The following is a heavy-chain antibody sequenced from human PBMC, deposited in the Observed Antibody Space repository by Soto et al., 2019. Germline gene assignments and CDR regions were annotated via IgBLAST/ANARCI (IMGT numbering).Heavy chain of an antibody. CDR1: GFSISDYG. J-gene: IGHJ6*02. CDR2: ISYDGSNT. V-gene: IGHV3-30*18. Sequence: QVQLVESGGGVVQPGWSLRLSCAASGFSISDYGMEWVRQAPGKGLEWVAPISYDGSNTYYADSGKGRFTISRDNSKDTLFLQMTGLRREDTAVYYCAKGAGDRLSLGMDVWGQGTTVTVSS. CDR3: AKGAGDRLSLGMDV. D-gene: IGHD1-26*01.